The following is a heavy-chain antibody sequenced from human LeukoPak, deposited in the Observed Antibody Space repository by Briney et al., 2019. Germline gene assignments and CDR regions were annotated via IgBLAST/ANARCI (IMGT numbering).Heavy chain of an antibody. V-gene: IGHV3-43*02. CDR2: ISGDGART. CDR3: AKDLASILSSTSFGI. CDR1: GFTFDDYA. Sequence: GGSLRLSCAASGFTFDDYAIHWVRQAPGKGLEWVSLISGDGARTYYADSVKGRFTISRDNSKNSLYLQMTSLRTEDTALYYCAKDLASILSSTSFGIWGQGTMVTVSS. D-gene: IGHD3-9*01. J-gene: IGHJ3*02.